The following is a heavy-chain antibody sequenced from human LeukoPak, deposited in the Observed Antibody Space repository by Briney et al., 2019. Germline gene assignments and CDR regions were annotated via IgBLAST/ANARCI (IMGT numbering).Heavy chain of an antibody. Sequence: PSQTLSLTCTVSGGSISSGGYYWSWIRQHPGKGLEWIGYIYYSGSTYYYPSLKSRVTISVDTSKNQFSLKLSSVTAADTAVYYCARGMGGYWDGAFDIWGQGTMVTVSS. CDR3: ARGMGGYWDGAFDI. J-gene: IGHJ3*02. CDR1: GGSISSGGYY. V-gene: IGHV4-31*03. CDR2: IYYSGST. D-gene: IGHD5-12*01.